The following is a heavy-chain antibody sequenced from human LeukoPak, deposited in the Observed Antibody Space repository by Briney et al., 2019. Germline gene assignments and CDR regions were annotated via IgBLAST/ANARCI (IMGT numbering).Heavy chain of an antibody. CDR2: IYPDDSDT. CDR1: GYNFATYW. V-gene: IGHV5-51*01. Sequence: GESLKISCKGSGYNFATYWIGWVRQMPGKGLEWMGIIYPDDSDTKYSPSFQGQVTISADKSISTAYLQWSSLQASDTAMFYCARHTNWISIDYWGQGTPVTASS. J-gene: IGHJ4*01. CDR3: ARHTNWISIDY. D-gene: IGHD1-1*01.